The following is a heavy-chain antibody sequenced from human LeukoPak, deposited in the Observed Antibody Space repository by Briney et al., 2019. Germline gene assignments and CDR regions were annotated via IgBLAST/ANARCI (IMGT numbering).Heavy chain of an antibody. CDR1: GDSISEYY. V-gene: IGHV4-4*07. D-gene: IGHD1-26*01. CDR3: AKERGYSGTSYYYYYLDV. J-gene: IGHJ6*03. Sequence: PSETLSLTCTVSGDSISEYYWSWIRQPAGKGLEYIGRIYSSGSISYNPSLRSRVTMSIDTTKNQFSLKLSSVTAADTAVYYCAKERGYSGTSYYYYYLDVWGNGTTVTVSS. CDR2: IYSSGSI.